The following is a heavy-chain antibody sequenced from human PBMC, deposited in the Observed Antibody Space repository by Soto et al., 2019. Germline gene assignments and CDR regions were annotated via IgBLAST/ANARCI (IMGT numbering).Heavy chain of an antibody. V-gene: IGHV3-13*01. CDR1: GFTFSSYD. Sequence: GGSLRLSCAASGFTFSSYDMHWVRQATGKGLEWVSSIGTAGDTYYPGSVKGRFTISRENAKNSLYLQMNSLRAEDTAVYYCARDIARQGSGNYYYGMDVWGQGTTVTVAS. D-gene: IGHD3-10*01. J-gene: IGHJ6*02. CDR3: ARDIARQGSGNYYYGMDV. CDR2: IGTAGDT.